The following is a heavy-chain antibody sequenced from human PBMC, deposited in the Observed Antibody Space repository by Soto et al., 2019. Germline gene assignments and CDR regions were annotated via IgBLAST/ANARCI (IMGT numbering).Heavy chain of an antibody. Sequence: SETLSLTCAFSGGSISSGGYSWSWIRQPPGKGLEWIGYIYHSGSTYYNPSLKSRVTISVDRSKNQFSLKLSSVTAADTAVYYCARASTTVTTLDYWGQGTLVTV. CDR1: GGSISSGGYS. CDR3: ARASTTVTTLDY. V-gene: IGHV4-30-2*01. CDR2: IYHSGST. D-gene: IGHD4-17*01. J-gene: IGHJ4*02.